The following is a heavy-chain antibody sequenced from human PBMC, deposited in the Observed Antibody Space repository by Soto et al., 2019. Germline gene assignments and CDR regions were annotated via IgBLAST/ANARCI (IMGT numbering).Heavy chain of an antibody. CDR3: AKDRGALRWSEEHYYFDY. V-gene: IGHV3-30*18. D-gene: IGHD4-17*01. J-gene: IGHJ4*02. CDR1: GFTFSSYG. Sequence: PGWSLGLSCASSGFTFSSYGMHWVRQAPGKGLEWVAVILYDGSKKYYADSMKGRFTISRDNSKNTLYLQMDSLRAEDTAVYYCAKDRGALRWSEEHYYFDYWGQGALVTVSS. CDR2: ILYDGSKK.